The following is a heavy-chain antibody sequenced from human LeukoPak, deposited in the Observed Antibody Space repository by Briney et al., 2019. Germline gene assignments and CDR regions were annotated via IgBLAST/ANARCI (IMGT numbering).Heavy chain of an antibody. Sequence: GASVKVSCKASGYTFTSYGISWVRQAPGQGLEWMGWISAYNGNTNYAQKLQGRVTMTTDTSTSTAYMELRSLRSDDTAVYYCAREAQYYDSSGYYRPSDYWGQGTLVTVSS. CDR2: ISAYNGNT. J-gene: IGHJ4*02. CDR3: AREAQYYDSSGYYRPSDY. D-gene: IGHD3-22*01. CDR1: GYTFTSYG. V-gene: IGHV1-18*01.